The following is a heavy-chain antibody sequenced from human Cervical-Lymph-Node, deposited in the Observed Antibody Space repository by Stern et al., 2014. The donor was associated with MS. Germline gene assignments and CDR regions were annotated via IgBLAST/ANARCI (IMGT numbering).Heavy chain of an antibody. CDR3: ARCWSYDILTAYSY. V-gene: IGHV1-69*01. J-gene: IGHJ4*02. CDR1: GGTFTNYA. D-gene: IGHD3-9*01. Sequence: QVQLVQSGAEVTKPGSSVKVSCQASGGTFTNYAIHWVRQAPGQGLEWVGGINPIINRANCAKKVQGRIAITTDESDTTAYMELTSLISEDTAVYYCARCWSYDILTAYSYWGQGTLVTVSS. CDR2: INPIINRA.